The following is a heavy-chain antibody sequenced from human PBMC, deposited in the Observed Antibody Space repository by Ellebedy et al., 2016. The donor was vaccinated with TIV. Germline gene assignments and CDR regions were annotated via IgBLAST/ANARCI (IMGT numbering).Heavy chain of an antibody. D-gene: IGHD1-1*01. CDR2: IIPILGIA. J-gene: IGHJ5*02. Sequence: AASVKVSCKASGGTFNNSAISWVRQAPGQGLEWMGRIIPILGIANYAQKFQGRVTITADQSTSIAYMELSSLRSEDTAVYYCAAGNDGGWFDPWGQGTLVTVSS. CDR1: GGTFNNSA. V-gene: IGHV1-69*04. CDR3: AAGNDGGWFDP.